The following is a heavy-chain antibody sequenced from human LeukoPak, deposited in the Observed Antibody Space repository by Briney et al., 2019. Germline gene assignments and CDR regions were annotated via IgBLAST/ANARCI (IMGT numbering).Heavy chain of an antibody. D-gene: IGHD6-6*01. Sequence: TGTSLRLSCEASGLTFSIFPMGGGRQTPDKRREWGAVISHDGRDTYYADSVKDRFTISRDNSKNTLYLQMNSLSPEDTAVVYCARVGRVSIYPSYMDVWGKGTTVTVSS. CDR1: GLTFSIFP. V-gene: IGHV3-30*04. J-gene: IGHJ6*03. CDR2: ISHDGRDT. CDR3: ARVGRVSIYPSYMDV.